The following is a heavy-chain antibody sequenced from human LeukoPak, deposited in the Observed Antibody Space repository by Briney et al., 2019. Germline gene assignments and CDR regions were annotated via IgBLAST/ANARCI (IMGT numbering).Heavy chain of an antibody. J-gene: IGHJ4*02. CDR1: GFTFTSYS. Sequence: GRSPRLSCAASGFTFTSYSIHWVRQAPGKGLEWVAVISYDGSTQYYADSVKGRFTISRDNSKNTLYLQMNSLRAEDTAVYYCAKLWIGYGDSPDYWGQGTLVTVSS. D-gene: IGHD4-17*01. CDR3: AKLWIGYGDSPDY. CDR2: ISYDGSTQ. V-gene: IGHV3-30*18.